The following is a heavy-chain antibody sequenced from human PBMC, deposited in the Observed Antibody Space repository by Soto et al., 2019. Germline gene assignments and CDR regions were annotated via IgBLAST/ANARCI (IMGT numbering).Heavy chain of an antibody. J-gene: IGHJ4*02. Sequence: GGSLRLSCAASGFTFSSYGMHWVRQAPGKGLEWVAVIWYDGSNKYYADSVKGRFTISRDNSKNTLYLQMNSLRAEDTAVYYCARDMSIRCIDYWGQGSLVTVSS. CDR2: IWYDGSNK. V-gene: IGHV3-33*01. CDR1: GFTFSSYG. D-gene: IGHD4-17*01. CDR3: ARDMSIRCIDY.